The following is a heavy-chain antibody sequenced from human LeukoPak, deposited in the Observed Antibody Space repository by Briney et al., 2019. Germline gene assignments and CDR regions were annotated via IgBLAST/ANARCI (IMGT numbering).Heavy chain of an antibody. CDR2: ISGSGGST. Sequence: GGSLRLSCASSGFTFSNYAMSWVRQAPGKGLEWVSAISGSGGSTYYADSVKGRFTISRDNSKNTLYLQMNSLRAEDTAVYYCAKGRGLGYCSSTSCERPTYYFDYWGQGTLVTVSS. D-gene: IGHD2-2*01. J-gene: IGHJ4*02. CDR1: GFTFSNYA. V-gene: IGHV3-23*01. CDR3: AKGRGLGYCSSTSCERPTYYFDY.